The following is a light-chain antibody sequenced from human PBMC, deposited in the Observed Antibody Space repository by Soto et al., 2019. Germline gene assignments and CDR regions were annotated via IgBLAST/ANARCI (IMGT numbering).Light chain of an antibody. J-gene: IGKJ2*01. Sequence: EVVMTQSPATLSVSPGERATLSCRASQSVSSKLAWYQQKPGQAPRLLIYGASTRATGIPARFSGSGSETQFTLTISSLQSEDFAVYYCQQYNSWPPYTFGQGTQLEIK. CDR3: QQYNSWPPYT. CDR1: QSVSSK. CDR2: GAS. V-gene: IGKV3-15*01.